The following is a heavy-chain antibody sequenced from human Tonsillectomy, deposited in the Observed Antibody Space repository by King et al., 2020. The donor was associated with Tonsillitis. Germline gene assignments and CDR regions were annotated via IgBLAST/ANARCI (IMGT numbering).Heavy chain of an antibody. D-gene: IGHD1-1*01. J-gene: IGHJ6*02. Sequence: VQLVESGGGLVQPGRSLRLSCTASGFTFGDYAMSWVRQAPGKGLEWVGFIRSKAYGGTTEYAASVKGRFTISRDDSKSIAYLQMNSLKTEDTAVYYCTRALGTIGNYYYYYGMDVWGQGTTVTVSS. CDR1: GFTFGDYA. CDR3: TRALGTIGNYYYYYGMDV. V-gene: IGHV3-49*04. CDR2: IRSKAYGGTT.